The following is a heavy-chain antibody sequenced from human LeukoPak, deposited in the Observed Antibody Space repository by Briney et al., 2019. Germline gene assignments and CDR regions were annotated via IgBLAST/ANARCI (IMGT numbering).Heavy chain of an antibody. CDR2: ISGGGVTT. J-gene: IGHJ6*02. D-gene: IGHD3-16*01. CDR1: GFTSIAYA. CDR3: ARNQQLGGHSYYYCGMDV. Sequence: VQPGGSLRLSCVGSGFTSIAYALTWARQAPGKGLEWVSGISGGGVTTYYADSVKGRFTISRDNSKNTLYLQMNSLRADDTAIYYCARNQQLGGHSYYYCGMDVWGQGTTVTVSS. V-gene: IGHV3-23*01.